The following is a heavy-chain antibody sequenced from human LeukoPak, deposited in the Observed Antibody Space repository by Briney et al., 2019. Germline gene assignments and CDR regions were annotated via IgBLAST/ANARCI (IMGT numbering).Heavy chain of an antibody. CDR1: GFTFSTFG. CDR2: INSTSSYT. D-gene: IGHD3-10*01. Sequence: PGGSLRLSCAASGFTFSTFGMNWVRQAPGKGLECVSSINSTSSYTYYADSVKGRFTISRGDAKNSLYLQMHSLRAEDTAVYYCARAVSTYGLDSGGQGTLVTVSS. J-gene: IGHJ4*02. CDR3: ARAVSTYGLDS. V-gene: IGHV3-21*01.